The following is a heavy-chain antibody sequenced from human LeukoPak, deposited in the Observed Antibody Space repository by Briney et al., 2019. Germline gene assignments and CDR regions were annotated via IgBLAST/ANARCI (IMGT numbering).Heavy chain of an antibody. CDR2: IYYSGST. D-gene: IGHD2-2*02. CDR3: ARQLAFGFVVVPAAIFDY. CDR1: GGSISSSSYY. V-gene: IGHV4-39*01. Sequence: PSETLSLTCTVSGGSISSSSYYWGWIRQPPGKGLEWIGSIYYSGSTYYNPSLKSRVTISVDTSKNQFSLKLSSVTAADTAVYYCARQLAFGFVVVPAAIFDYWGQGTLVTVSS. J-gene: IGHJ4*02.